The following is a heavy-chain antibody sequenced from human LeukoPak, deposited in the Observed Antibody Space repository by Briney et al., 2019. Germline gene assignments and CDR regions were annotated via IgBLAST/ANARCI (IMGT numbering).Heavy chain of an antibody. D-gene: IGHD6-19*01. CDR1: GFTYSSYA. CDR2: ISASGGST. CDR3: AKRIFGYSSGWYDY. V-gene: IGHV3-23*01. J-gene: IGHJ4*02. Sequence: GGSLRLSCAASGFTYSSYAMSWVRQAPGKGLEWVSAISASGGSTNYADSVKGRFAISRDNSKNTLYLQMNSLRAEDTALYYCAKRIFGYSSGWYDYWGQGTLVTVSS.